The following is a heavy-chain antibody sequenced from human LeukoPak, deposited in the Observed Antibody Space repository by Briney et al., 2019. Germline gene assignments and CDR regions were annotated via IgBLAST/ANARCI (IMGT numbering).Heavy chain of an antibody. V-gene: IGHV4-59*08. J-gene: IGHJ6*02. CDR3: ARRRVGGGYYYGMDV. D-gene: IGHD3-16*01. Sequence: SETLSLTCTVSGGSISSYYRSWIRQPPGKGLEWIGYIYYSGSTNYNPSLKSRVTISVDTSKNQFSLKLSSVTAADTAVYYCARRRVGGGYYYGMDVWGQGTTVTVSS. CDR1: GGSISSYY. CDR2: IYYSGST.